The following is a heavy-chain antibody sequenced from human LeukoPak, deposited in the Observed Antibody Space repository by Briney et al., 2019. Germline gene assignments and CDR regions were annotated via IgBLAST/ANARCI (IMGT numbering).Heavy chain of an antibody. V-gene: IGHV1-18*01. CDR2: ISAYNGNT. D-gene: IGHD2-15*01. CDR3: ARDRPAYCSGGSCYPGYYYYGMDV. Sequence: GASVKVSCKASGYTFTSYGISWVRQAPGQGLEWMGWISAYNGNTNYAQKPQGRVTMTTDTSTSTAYMELRSLRSDDTAVYYCARDRPAYCSGGSCYPGYYYYGMDVWGQGTTVTVSS. J-gene: IGHJ6*02. CDR1: GYTFTSYG.